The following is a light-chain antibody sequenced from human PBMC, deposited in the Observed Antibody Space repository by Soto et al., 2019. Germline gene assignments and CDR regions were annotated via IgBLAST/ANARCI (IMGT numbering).Light chain of an antibody. CDR2: FTS. Sequence: EIVLTQFPGILSLSPGERATLSCRASQTVSDNFLAWYQQKPGQSPRLLIYFTSSRATGIPDRFRVSGSGTYFTLTISRLEPEDFAVYYCQQYGTSPVTFGQGTKLEIQ. CDR3: QQYGTSPVT. V-gene: IGKV3-20*01. J-gene: IGKJ2*01. CDR1: QTVSDNF.